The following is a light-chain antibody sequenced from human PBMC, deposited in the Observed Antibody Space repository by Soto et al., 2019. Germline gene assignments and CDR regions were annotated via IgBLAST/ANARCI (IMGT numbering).Light chain of an antibody. V-gene: IGLV1-40*01. Sequence: QAVVTQPPSVSGAPGQRVTISCTGYNSNIGAGYDVHWYQQLPGTAPKLLIYGNSNRPSGVPDRFSPSKSGTSASLAITGLQAEDEADYYCQSYDSSLSGWVFGGGTKLTVL. CDR3: QSYDSSLSGWV. CDR1: NSNIGAGYD. CDR2: GNS. J-gene: IGLJ3*02.